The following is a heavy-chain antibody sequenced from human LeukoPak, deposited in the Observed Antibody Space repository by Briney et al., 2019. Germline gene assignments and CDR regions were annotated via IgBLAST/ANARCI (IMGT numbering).Heavy chain of an antibody. V-gene: IGHV3-15*01. Sequence: PGGSLRLSCAASGFTFNNAWMSWVRQAPGKGLEWVARIKSKTDGGTTDYAAPVEGRFTISRDDSKNTLYQQMSSLKTAETAVYYCATGPAENVMDVWGKGTPVTVSS. CDR3: ATGPAENVMDV. CDR2: IKSKTDGGTT. J-gene: IGHJ6*04. CDR1: GFTFNNAW.